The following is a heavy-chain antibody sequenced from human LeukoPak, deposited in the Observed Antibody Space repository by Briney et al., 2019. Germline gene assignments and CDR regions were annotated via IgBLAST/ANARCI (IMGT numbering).Heavy chain of an antibody. J-gene: IGHJ4*02. CDR1: GFTFSSYW. D-gene: IGHD6-13*01. Sequence: AGGSLRLSCAASGFTFSSYWMSWVRQAPGKGLEWVANIKQDGSEKYYVDSVKGRFTISRDNAKNSLYLQMNSLRAEDTAVYYCAREMQEDSSSWFFDYWGQGTLVTVSS. V-gene: IGHV3-7*01. CDR2: IKQDGSEK. CDR3: AREMQEDSSSWFFDY.